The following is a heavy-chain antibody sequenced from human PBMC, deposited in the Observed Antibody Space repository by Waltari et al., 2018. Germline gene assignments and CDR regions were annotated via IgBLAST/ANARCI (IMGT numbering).Heavy chain of an antibody. V-gene: IGHV1-18*01. CDR2: ISGYGDTT. CDR1: GYIFTRYG. D-gene: IGHD3-10*01. Sequence: QVQLVQSGGEVRRPGASVTVSCKATGYIFTRYGISWVRQAPGQGLEWMGWISGYGDTTHFAQNFQGRVTMSTDTFTSTVYMDLRSLRSDDTAVYYCARDYYYGSGSSWSDVFDIWGQGTMVTVSS. CDR3: ARDYYYGSGSSWSDVFDI. J-gene: IGHJ3*02.